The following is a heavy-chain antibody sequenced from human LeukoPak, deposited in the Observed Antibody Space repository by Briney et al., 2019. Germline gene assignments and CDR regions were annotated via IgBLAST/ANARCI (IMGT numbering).Heavy chain of an antibody. CDR1: GFTFGDYA. V-gene: IGHV3-9*01. Sequence: GRSLRLSCAASGFTFGDYAMHWVRQAPGKGLEWVSGISWNSGSIGYADSVKGRFTISRDNAKNSLYLQMNSLRAEDTALYYCAKGLNDSSGYYYRGAFDIWGQGRIVTVSS. CDR2: ISWNSGSI. D-gene: IGHD3-22*01. CDR3: AKGLNDSSGYYYRGAFDI. J-gene: IGHJ3*02.